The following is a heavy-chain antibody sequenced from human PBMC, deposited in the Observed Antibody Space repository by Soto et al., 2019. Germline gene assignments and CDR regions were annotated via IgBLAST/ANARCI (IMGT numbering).Heavy chain of an antibody. D-gene: IGHD3-22*01. V-gene: IGHV4-31*03. CDR2: IYYTGKT. CDR1: GGAISSGGYY. Sequence: QVHLQESGPGLVKPSQTLSLTCNVSGGAISSGGYYYNWIRQHSGKGLEWIGYIYYTGKTYYNPSLRSRLSISVDTSKNQVSLRLDSVTAADTAVYYCARARNSYDRGGYGAFDMWGQGTMFSVSS. J-gene: IGHJ3*02. CDR3: ARARNSYDRGGYGAFDM.